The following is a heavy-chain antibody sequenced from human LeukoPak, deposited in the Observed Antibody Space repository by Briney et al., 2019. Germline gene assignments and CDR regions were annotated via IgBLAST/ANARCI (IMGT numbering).Heavy chain of an antibody. Sequence: SGPTLVKPTQTLTLTCTFSGFSLSTSGMCVSWVPQPPGKALEWLARIAWDDDKYYSTSLKTRLTISKDTSKNQVVLTMTNMDPVDTATYYCARIRPDGDSLYYYYYMDVWGKGTTVTISS. CDR3: ARIRPDGDSLYYYYYMDV. CDR1: GFSLSTSGMC. V-gene: IGHV2-70*11. D-gene: IGHD4-17*01. CDR2: IAWDDDK. J-gene: IGHJ6*03.